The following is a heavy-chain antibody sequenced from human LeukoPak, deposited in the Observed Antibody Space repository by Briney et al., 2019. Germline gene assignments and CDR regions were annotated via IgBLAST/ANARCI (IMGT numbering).Heavy chain of an antibody. CDR3: ARELIDCGDYVLDY. Sequence: ASVKVSCKASGYTFTSYGISWVRQAPGQGLEWMGWISAYNGNTNYAQKLQGRVTMTTDTSTSTAYMELRSLRSDDTAVYYCARELIDCGDYVLDYWGQGTLVTVSS. J-gene: IGHJ4*02. D-gene: IGHD4-17*01. CDR1: GYTFTSYG. V-gene: IGHV1-18*01. CDR2: ISAYNGNT.